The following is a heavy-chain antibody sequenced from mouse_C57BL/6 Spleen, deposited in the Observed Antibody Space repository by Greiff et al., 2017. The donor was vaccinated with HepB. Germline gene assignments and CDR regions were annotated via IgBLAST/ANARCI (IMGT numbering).Heavy chain of an antibody. CDR3: TRGSYDYDVRNAMDY. J-gene: IGHJ4*01. CDR2: IDPETGGT. V-gene: IGHV1-15*01. D-gene: IGHD2-4*01. CDR1: GYTFTDYE. Sequence: VQLQQSGAELVRPGASVTLSCKASGYTFTDYEMHWVKQTPVHGLEWIGAIDPETGGTAYNQKFKGKAILTADKSSSTAYMELRSLTSEDSAVYYCTRGSYDYDVRNAMDYWGQGTSVTVSS.